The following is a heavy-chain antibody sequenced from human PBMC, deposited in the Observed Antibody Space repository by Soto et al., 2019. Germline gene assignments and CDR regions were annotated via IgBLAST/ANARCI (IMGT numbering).Heavy chain of an antibody. Sequence: ASVKVSCKASGFTFTSYGINWVRQAPGQGLEWMGWINAYNGDTNYAQKLQGRLTMTTDTSTSTAYMELSSLRSEDTAVYYCARAHSDDFWSGYPEGYYYMDVWGKGTTVTVSS. CDR2: INAYNGDT. D-gene: IGHD3-3*01. V-gene: IGHV1-18*04. CDR1: GFTFTSYG. CDR3: ARAHSDDFWSGYPEGYYYMDV. J-gene: IGHJ6*03.